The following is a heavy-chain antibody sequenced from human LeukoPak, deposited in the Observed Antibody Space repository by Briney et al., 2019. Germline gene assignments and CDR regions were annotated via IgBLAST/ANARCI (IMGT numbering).Heavy chain of an antibody. CDR2: IYSGGST. CDR1: GFTVSSNY. CDR3: ARDRYDYGDYVRVPRGMDV. D-gene: IGHD4-17*01. J-gene: IGHJ6*02. V-gene: IGHV3-66*01. Sequence: GGSLRLSCAASGFTVSSNYMSWVRQAPGKGLEWVSVIYSGGSTYYADSVKGRFTISRDNSKNTLYLQMNSLRAEDTAVYYCARDRYDYGDYVRVPRGMDVWGQGTTVTVSS.